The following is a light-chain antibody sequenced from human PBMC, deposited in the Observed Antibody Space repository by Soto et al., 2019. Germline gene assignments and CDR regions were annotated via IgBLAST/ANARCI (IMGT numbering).Light chain of an antibody. J-gene: IGKJ1*01. V-gene: IGKV1-5*01. Sequence: DIQMTQSRSSLSASVGDRVTITCRSSQGISSWLAWYQQKPGKAPKLLIHHASSLESGVPSRISGSGSGTEFTLIISSLQPEDVAIYYCQQYESYSPTFGQGTKV. CDR3: QQYESYSPT. CDR1: QGISSW. CDR2: HAS.